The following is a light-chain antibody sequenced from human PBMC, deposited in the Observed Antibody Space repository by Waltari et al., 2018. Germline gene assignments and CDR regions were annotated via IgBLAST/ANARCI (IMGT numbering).Light chain of an antibody. CDR2: EVS. CDR3: SSYTSSSTYV. J-gene: IGLJ1*01. Sequence: QSALTQPASVSGSPGQSITLSCTGTSSDVGGYNDVSWYQQHPGKAPKLMIYEVSNRPSGVSNRFSGSKSGNTASLTISGLQAEDEADYYCSSYTSSSTYVFGTGTMVTVL. CDR1: SSDVGGYND. V-gene: IGLV2-14*01.